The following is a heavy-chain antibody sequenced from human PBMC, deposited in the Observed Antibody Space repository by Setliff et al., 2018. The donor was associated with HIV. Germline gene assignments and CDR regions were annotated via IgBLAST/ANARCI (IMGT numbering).Heavy chain of an antibody. CDR3: ATDKGTTLSSYYYYYMDV. D-gene: IGHD4-4*01. Sequence: ASVKVSCKASGGTFSSYAISWVRQAPGQGLEWMGWISAYNGNTNYAQKLQGRVTMTTDTSTSTAYMELRSLRSDDTAVYYCATDKGTTLSSYYYYYMDVWGKGTTVTVSS. CDR1: GGTFSSYA. V-gene: IGHV1-18*01. CDR2: ISAYNGNT. J-gene: IGHJ6*03.